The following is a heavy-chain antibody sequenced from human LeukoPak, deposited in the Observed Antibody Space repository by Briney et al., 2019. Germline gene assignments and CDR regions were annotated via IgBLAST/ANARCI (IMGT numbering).Heavy chain of an antibody. Sequence: GGSLRLSCAASGFTFSSYWMHWVRQAPGKGLVWVSRIKSDGSTRYADSVKGRFTISRDNAKNTVSLQMNSLRAEDPGVYYCARAPSEIGGYYPEYFRHWGQGTLVTVSP. CDR2: IKSDGST. D-gene: IGHD3-22*01. CDR3: ARAPSEIGGYYPEYFRH. V-gene: IGHV3-74*01. CDR1: GFTFSSYW. J-gene: IGHJ1*01.